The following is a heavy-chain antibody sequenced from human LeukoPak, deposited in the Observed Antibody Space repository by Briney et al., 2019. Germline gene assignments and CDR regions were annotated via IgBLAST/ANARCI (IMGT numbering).Heavy chain of an antibody. CDR3: ARVHFEHQVFWFDP. V-gene: IGHV6-1*01. CDR1: GDSVSNKSAA. J-gene: IGHJ5*02. Sequence: SQTLSLACAISGDSVSNKSAAWNWIRQSPSRGLEWLGRTYYRSKWYNDYAESVKSRIIINPDTSKNQFSLQLNSVTPEDTAVYYCARVHFEHQVFWFDPWGQGTLVTVSS. D-gene: IGHD3-9*01. CDR2: TYYRSKWYN.